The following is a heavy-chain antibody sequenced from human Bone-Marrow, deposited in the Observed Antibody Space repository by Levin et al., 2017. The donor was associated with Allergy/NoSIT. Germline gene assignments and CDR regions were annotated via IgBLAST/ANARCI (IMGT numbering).Heavy chain of an antibody. V-gene: IGHV4-59*01. D-gene: IGHD3-22*01. Sequence: KTSETLSLTCTISGDSISNYYWSWIRQSPGKSPEWVGYIFNTGSTSYNPSLNSRVTMSLDMSKIQFSLRLTSVTAADTAVYHCARGDYFDSNGYFWFDPWGPGILVTVSS. J-gene: IGHJ5*02. CDR1: GDSISNYY. CDR3: ARGDYFDSNGYFWFDP. CDR2: IFNTGST.